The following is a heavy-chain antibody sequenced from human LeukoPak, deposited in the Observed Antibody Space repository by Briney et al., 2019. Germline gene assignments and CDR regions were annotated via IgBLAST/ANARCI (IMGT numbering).Heavy chain of an antibody. V-gene: IGHV3-7*01. J-gene: IGHJ4*02. D-gene: IGHD3-10*01. CDR3: ATYITMVRGPKYYFDY. CDR2: IKQDGSEK. CDR1: GFTFRSYW. Sequence: PGGSLRLSCAACGFTFRSYWMSWVRQAPGKGLEWVANIKQDGSEKYYVDSVKGRFTISRDNAKNSLYLQMNSLRAEDTAVYYCATYITMVRGPKYYFDYWGQGILVTVSS.